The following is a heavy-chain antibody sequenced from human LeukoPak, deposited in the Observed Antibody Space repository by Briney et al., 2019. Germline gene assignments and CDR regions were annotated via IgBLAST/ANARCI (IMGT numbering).Heavy chain of an antibody. CDR1: GFTFDDYA. D-gene: IGHD2-2*01. CDR2: ISWNSGSI. CDR3: AREGLGYCSSTSCYLFDY. J-gene: IGHJ4*02. V-gene: IGHV3-9*01. Sequence: GRSLRLSCAASGFTFDDYAMHWVRQAPGKGLEWVSGISWNSGSIGYADSVKGRFTISRDNAKNSLYLQMNCLRAEDTAVYYCAREGLGYCSSTSCYLFDYWGQGTLVTVSS.